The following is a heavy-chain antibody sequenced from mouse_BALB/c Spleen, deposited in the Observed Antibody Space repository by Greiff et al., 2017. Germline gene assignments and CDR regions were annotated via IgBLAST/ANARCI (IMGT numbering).Heavy chain of an antibody. CDR3: TRQGGSSYFDY. CDR1: GFSFSNYW. CDR2: IRLKSNNYAT. J-gene: IGHJ2*01. Sequence: EVKVEESGGGLVQPGGSMKLSCVASGFSFSNYWMNWVRQSPEKGLEWVAEIRLKSNNYATHYAESVKGRFTISRDDSKSSVYLQMNNLRAEDTGIYYCTRQGGSSYFDYWGQGTTLTVSS. V-gene: IGHV6-6*02. D-gene: IGHD1-1*01.